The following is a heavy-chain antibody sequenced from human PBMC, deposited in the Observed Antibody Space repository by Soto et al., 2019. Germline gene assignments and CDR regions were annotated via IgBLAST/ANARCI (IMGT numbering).Heavy chain of an antibody. Sequence: QVQLQESGPGLVKPSETLSLTCTVSGGSIRSYYWSWIRQSPGKGLEWIGYIYYSGSTYYNPSLKSRVAISVDTSKNQFSLKLSSVTAADTAVYYCAGGRGYYYWGQGTLVTVSS. CDR2: IYYSGST. D-gene: IGHD1-26*01. CDR3: AGGRGYYY. V-gene: IGHV4-59*01. CDR1: GGSIRSYY. J-gene: IGHJ4*02.